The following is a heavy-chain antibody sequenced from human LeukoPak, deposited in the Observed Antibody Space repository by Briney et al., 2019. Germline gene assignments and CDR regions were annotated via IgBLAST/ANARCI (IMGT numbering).Heavy chain of an antibody. J-gene: IGHJ4*02. Sequence: ASVKVSCRASGYTFTDFTDYYIHWVRQAPGQGLEWMGWINPNSGGTYYAHKSQGRVTMTRDTSTTTAYMELNRLTSDDAVVYFCVRVGTGWYFDYWGQGTLVSVSS. CDR2: INPNSGGT. CDR1: GYTFTDFTDYY. CDR3: VRVGTGWYFDY. D-gene: IGHD6-19*01. V-gene: IGHV1-2*02.